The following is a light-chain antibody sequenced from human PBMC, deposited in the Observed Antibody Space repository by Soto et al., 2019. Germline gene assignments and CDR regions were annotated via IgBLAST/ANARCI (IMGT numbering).Light chain of an antibody. CDR3: QQYGSSPT. J-gene: IGKJ1*01. Sequence: EIVLTQSPGTLSLSPGERATLSCRASQSVRSSYLAWYQQKPGQSPRLLIYDASNRANAIPDRFSGSGSGTNFTLAISRLEHEDFALYYCQQYGSSPTFGQGTKVEIK. CDR2: DAS. CDR1: QSVRSSY. V-gene: IGKV3-20*01.